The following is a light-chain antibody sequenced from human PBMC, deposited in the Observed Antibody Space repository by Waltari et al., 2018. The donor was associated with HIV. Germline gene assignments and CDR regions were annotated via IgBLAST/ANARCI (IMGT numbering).Light chain of an antibody. CDR2: GAF. CDR3: QQYYGVPLT. J-gene: IGKJ4*01. Sequence: DIQMTQSPSSLSASIGDTVSIPCRASQDISNSVSWFQQQPGKVPKLLVHGAFILQRGVPSRFSGSGSGTHYTLTISGLQAEDFATYFCQQYYGVPLTFGGGTKV. V-gene: IGKV1-NL1*01. CDR1: QDISNS.